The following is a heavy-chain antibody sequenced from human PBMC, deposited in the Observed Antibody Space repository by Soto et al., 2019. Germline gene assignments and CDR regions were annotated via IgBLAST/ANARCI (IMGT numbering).Heavy chain of an antibody. CDR3: ARSSRHDYGDFYHFDY. Sequence: GGSLRLSCAASGFTFSSYDMHWVRQATGKGLEWVSAIGTAGDTYYPGSVKGRFTISRENAKNSLYLQMNSLRAGDTAVYYCARSSRHDYGDFYHFDYWGQGTLVTVSS. D-gene: IGHD4-17*01. CDR1: GFTFSSYD. J-gene: IGHJ4*02. V-gene: IGHV3-13*01. CDR2: IGTAGDT.